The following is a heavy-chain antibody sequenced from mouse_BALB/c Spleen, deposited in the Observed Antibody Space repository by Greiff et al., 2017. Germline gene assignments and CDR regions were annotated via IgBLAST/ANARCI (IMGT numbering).Heavy chain of an antibody. Sequence: EVMLVESGGGLVKPGGSLKLSCAASGFTFSSYAMSWVRQTPEKRLEWVASISSGGSTYYPDSVKGRFTISRDNARNILYLQMSSLRSEDTAMYYCARLYFDDWGQGTTLTVSS. V-gene: IGHV5-6-5*01. CDR1: GFTFSSYA. J-gene: IGHJ2*01. CDR2: ISSGGST. CDR3: ARLYFDD.